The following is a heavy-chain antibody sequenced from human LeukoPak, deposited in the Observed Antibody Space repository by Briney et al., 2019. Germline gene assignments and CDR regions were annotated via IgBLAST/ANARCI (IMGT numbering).Heavy chain of an antibody. CDR1: GFTFSSYS. D-gene: IGHD3-22*01. J-gene: IGHJ4*02. CDR3: AKDSKYYDTSGVDYFDY. Sequence: GGSLRLSCAASGFTFSSYSMNWVRQAPGKGLEWVSYISSSSSTIYYADSVKGRFTISRDNAKNSLYLQMNSLRAEDTAVYYCAKDSKYYDTSGVDYFDYWGQGTLVTVSS. CDR2: ISSSSSTI. V-gene: IGHV3-48*01.